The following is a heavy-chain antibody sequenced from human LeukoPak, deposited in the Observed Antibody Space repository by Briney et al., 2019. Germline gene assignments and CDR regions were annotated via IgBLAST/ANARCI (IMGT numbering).Heavy chain of an antibody. D-gene: IGHD2-21*01. J-gene: IGHJ4*02. CDR3: ITPLPYSAQ. Sequence: GSLRLSCAASGFTFSNAYMNWVRRAPGKGLEWVGRTKPKTDGETTEYAAPVKDRFSISRDDSKSMMYLQMNSLKTEDTAVYYCITPLPYSAQGGQGTLVTVSS. CDR1: GFTFSNAY. CDR2: TKPKTDGETT. V-gene: IGHV3-15*07.